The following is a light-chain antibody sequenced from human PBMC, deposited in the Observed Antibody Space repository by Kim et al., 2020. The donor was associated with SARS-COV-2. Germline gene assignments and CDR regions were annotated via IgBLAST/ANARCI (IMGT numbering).Light chain of an antibody. CDR1: QSLLHSNGYNY. Sequence: DIVMTQSPLSLPVTPGEPASISCRSSQSLLHSNGYNYLDWYLQKPGQSPQLLIYLGSNRASGVPDRFSGSGSGTDFTLKISRVEAEDVGVYYCMQARQTPPTFGQGTKVDIK. V-gene: IGKV2-28*01. J-gene: IGKJ1*01. CDR2: LGS. CDR3: MQARQTPPT.